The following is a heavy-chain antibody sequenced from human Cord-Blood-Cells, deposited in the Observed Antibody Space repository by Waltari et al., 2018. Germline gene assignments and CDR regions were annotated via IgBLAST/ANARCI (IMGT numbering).Heavy chain of an antibody. CDR2: INPNSGGT. J-gene: IGHJ4*02. CDR1: GYTFTGYY. D-gene: IGHD3-10*01. CDR3: ARPGMRVDYFDY. V-gene: IGHV1-2*02. Sequence: QVQLVQSGAEVTKPGASVTVSCKASGYTFTGYYMLCARQAPGQGLEWMGWINPNSGGTNYAQKFQGRVTMTRDTSISTAYMELSRLRSDDTAVYYCARPGMRVDYFDYWGQGTLVTVSS.